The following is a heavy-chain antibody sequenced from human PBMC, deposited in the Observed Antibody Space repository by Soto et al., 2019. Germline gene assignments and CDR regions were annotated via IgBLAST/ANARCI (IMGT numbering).Heavy chain of an antibody. CDR3: AKNGIVTFGAVIVLGSYHYYMDV. J-gene: IGHJ6*03. Sequence: GGSLRLSCAASGLTFSDYAMSWVRQAPGKGLDWVSRISGNGDITYYADSVKGRFTISRDNSKNTLYLQMNSLRAEDTAVYYGAKNGIVTFGAVIVLGSYHYYMDVWGKGATVTVSS. CDR2: ISGNGDIT. V-gene: IGHV3-23*01. CDR1: GLTFSDYA. D-gene: IGHD3-16*02.